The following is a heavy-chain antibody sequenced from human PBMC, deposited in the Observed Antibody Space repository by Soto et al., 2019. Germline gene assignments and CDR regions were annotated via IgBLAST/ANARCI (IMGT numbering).Heavy chain of an antibody. CDR2: ISSNGRTT. J-gene: IGHJ5*02. V-gene: IGHV3-64D*06. CDR1: GFTFSTYA. D-gene: IGHD2-21*01. CDR3: VKDHIATGGIGLYNWFDP. Sequence: PGGSLRLSCSASGFTFSTYAMHRVRQAPGKGLGYIAGISSNGRTTSYKDSVKGRFTISRDNSESTRYLQMSSLRLDDTAVYFCVKDHIATGGIGLYNWFDPWGQGTRVTGSS.